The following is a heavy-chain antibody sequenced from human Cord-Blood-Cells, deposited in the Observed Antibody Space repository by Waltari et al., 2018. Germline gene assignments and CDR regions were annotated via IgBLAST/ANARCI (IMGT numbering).Heavy chain of an antibody. CDR3: ALTGGNWYFDL. Sequence: EVQLVESGGGLIQPGGSLRLSCAASGFTVSSNYMSGARQAPGKGLEWVSVIYSGGSTYYADSVKDRFTISRDNSKNALDLQMNSLRAEDTAVYYCALTGGNWYFDLWGRGTLVTVSS. CDR1: GFTVSSNY. V-gene: IGHV3-53*01. D-gene: IGHD7-27*01. J-gene: IGHJ2*01. CDR2: IYSGGST.